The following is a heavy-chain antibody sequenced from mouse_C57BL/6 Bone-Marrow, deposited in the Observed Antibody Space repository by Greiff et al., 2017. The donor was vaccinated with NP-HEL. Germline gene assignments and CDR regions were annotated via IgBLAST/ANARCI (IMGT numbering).Heavy chain of an antibody. Sequence: QVQLQQPGAELVRPGTSVKLSCKASGYTFTSYWMHWVKQRPGQGLEWIGVIDPSDSYTNYNQKFKGKATLTVDTSSSTAYMQLSSLTSEDSAVYYCAREAYYSKTDYAMDYWGQGTSVTVSS. CDR1: GYTFTSYW. V-gene: IGHV1-59*01. D-gene: IGHD2-5*01. J-gene: IGHJ4*01. CDR2: IDPSDSYT. CDR3: AREAYYSKTDYAMDY.